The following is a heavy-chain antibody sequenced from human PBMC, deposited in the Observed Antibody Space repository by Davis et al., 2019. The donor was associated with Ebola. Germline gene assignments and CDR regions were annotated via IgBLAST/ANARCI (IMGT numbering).Heavy chain of an antibody. D-gene: IGHD4-17*01. Sequence: MPSETLSLTCTVSGGSISSSSYYWGWIRQPPGKGLEWIGSLYYSGSTYYNPSLKSRVTISVDTSKNQFSLKLSSVTAADSAVYYCAREHDYGDYDVLFYYYGMDVWGRGTTVTVSS. V-gene: IGHV4-39*07. CDR3: AREHDYGDYDVLFYYYGMDV. CDR2: LYYSGST. J-gene: IGHJ6*04. CDR1: GGSISSSSYY.